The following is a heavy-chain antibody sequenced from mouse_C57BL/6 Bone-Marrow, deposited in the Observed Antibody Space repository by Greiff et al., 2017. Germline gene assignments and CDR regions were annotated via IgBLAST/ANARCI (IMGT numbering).Heavy chain of an antibody. CDR3: ARREDYFDY. CDR2: IDHEAGDT. J-gene: IGHJ2*01. Sequence: EVQLQQSGAELVKPGASVKFSCAASGFNIKDYYMHWVKQRTEQGLEWIGRIDHEAGDTKSAPKFQGKGPITAATSSNTAYLQLSSLTSEDTAVYYCARREDYFDYWGTGTTLTVSS. CDR1: GFNIKDYY. V-gene: IGHV14-2*01.